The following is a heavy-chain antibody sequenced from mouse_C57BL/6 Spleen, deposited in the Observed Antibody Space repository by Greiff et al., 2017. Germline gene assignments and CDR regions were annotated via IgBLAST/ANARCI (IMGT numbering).Heavy chain of an antibody. D-gene: IGHD3-1*01. CDR2: IYPGDGDT. V-gene: IGHV1-82*01. J-gene: IGHJ4*01. CDR3: ASEGTYYAMDY. Sequence: QVQLQQSGPELVKPGASVKISCTASGYAFSSSWMQWVKQRPGKGLEWIGRIYPGDGDTNYNGKFKGKATLTADKSSSTAYMQLTGLTSEDSAVYFCASEGTYYAMDYWGQGTSVTVSS. CDR1: GYAFSSSW.